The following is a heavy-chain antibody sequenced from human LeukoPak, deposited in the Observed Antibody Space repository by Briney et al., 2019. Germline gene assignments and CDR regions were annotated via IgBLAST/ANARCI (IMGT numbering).Heavy chain of an antibody. V-gene: IGHV3-23*01. CDR1: GFTFSSYA. CDR2: IRGSGGIT. D-gene: IGHD6-13*01. CDR3: AKVGYSSSWYYFDY. J-gene: IGHJ4*02. Sequence: PGGSLRLSCAASGFTFSSYAMSWVRHAPGKGLEWVSGIRGSGGITYYADSVKGRFTISRDNSKNTLYLQMNSLRAEDTAAYHCAKVGYSSSWYYFDYWGQGTLVTVSA.